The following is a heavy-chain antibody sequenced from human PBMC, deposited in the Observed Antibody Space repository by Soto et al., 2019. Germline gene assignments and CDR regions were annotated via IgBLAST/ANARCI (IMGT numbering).Heavy chain of an antibody. Sequence: QITLNESGPTVVRPTETLTLTCRFSGFSLTTSGVGVGWVRQSPGKAPEWLALIYGDDDKRYSESLKSRITITKDTSKNQVVLTVANLDPTDTATYYCAHRVLRTVFGLVTTTAIYFDFWGQGTPVAVSS. D-gene: IGHD3-3*01. J-gene: IGHJ4*02. CDR2: IYGDDDK. V-gene: IGHV2-5*02. CDR1: GFSLTTSGVG. CDR3: AHRVLRTVFGLVTTTAIYFDF.